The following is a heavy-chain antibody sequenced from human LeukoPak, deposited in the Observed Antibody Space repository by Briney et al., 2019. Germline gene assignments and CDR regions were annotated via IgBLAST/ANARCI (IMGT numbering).Heavy chain of an antibody. V-gene: IGHV3-66*01. D-gene: IGHD2-21*01. CDR2: TYSGGST. J-gene: IGHJ4*02. CDR1: GFTVSSNF. CDR3: AVGGDFDY. Sequence: GGSLRLSCAASGFTVSSNFMSWVRQAPGKGLEWVSLTYSGGSTYYADSVNGRFTISRDNPKNTLYLQMDSLRAEDTAVYYCAVGGDFDYWGQGTLVTVSS.